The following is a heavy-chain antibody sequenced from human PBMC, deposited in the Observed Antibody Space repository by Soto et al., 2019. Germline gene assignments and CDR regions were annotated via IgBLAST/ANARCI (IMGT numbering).Heavy chain of an antibody. Sequence: TSETLSLTCTVPGDSISSYYWNWIRQPAGKGLEWIGRIFTSGYTKYNPSLKSRVTMSVDTSKNQSSLKLSSVTAADTAVYYCARAPGGYYYFDYWGQGTLVTVSS. CDR3: ARAPGGYYYFDY. CDR2: IFTSGYT. CDR1: GDSISSYY. D-gene: IGHD3-22*01. V-gene: IGHV4-4*07. J-gene: IGHJ4*02.